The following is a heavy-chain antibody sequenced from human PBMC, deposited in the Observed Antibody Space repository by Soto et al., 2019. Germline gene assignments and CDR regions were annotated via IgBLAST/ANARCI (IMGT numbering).Heavy chain of an antibody. Sequence: ASVKVSCKASGYTFTSYGISWVREAPGQGLEWMGWISAYNGNTNYAQKLQGRVTMTTDTSTSTAYMELRSLRSDDTAVYYCARDSPLGNWFDPWGQGTLVTVSS. J-gene: IGHJ5*02. V-gene: IGHV1-18*04. CDR2: ISAYNGNT. CDR1: GYTFTSYG. CDR3: ARDSPLGNWFDP. D-gene: IGHD3-10*01.